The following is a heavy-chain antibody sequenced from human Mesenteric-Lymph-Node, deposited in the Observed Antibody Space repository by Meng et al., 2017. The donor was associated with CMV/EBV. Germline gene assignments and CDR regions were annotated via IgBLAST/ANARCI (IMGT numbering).Heavy chain of an antibody. D-gene: IGHD6-25*01. CDR2: IYYSGST. CDR3: ARGPQRNTYHYFDY. J-gene: IGHJ4*02. CDR1: GGSISSSSYY. V-gene: IGHV4-39*07. Sequence: SETLSLTCTVSGGSISSSSYYWGWIRQPPGKGLEWIGSIYYSGSTYYNPSLKSRVTISVDTSKNQFSLKLSSVTAADTAVYYCARGPQRNTYHYFDYWGQGALVTVSS.